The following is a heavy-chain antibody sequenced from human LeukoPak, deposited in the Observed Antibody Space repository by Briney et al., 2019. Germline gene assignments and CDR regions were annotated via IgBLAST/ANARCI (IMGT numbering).Heavy chain of an antibody. Sequence: GGSLRLSCAASGFPFSSYDMNWVRQAPGKGLEWVSYISSSGSTIYYADSVKARFTISRDNAKNSLYLQMNSLRAEDTAVYYCARFKYSSSDLDYWGQGTLVTVSS. CDR2: ISSSGSTI. CDR3: ARFKYSSSDLDY. J-gene: IGHJ4*02. V-gene: IGHV3-48*03. D-gene: IGHD6-6*01. CDR1: GFPFSSYD.